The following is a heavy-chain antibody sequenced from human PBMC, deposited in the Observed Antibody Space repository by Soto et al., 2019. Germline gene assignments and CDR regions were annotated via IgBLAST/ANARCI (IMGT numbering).Heavy chain of an antibody. J-gene: IGHJ5*02. CDR2: IYYSGST. Sequence: SETLSLTCTVSGGSISSGGYYWSWIRQHPGKGLEWIGYIYYSGSTYYNPSLKSRVTISVDTSKNQFSLKLSSVTAADTAVYYCARSFSFYDFWSGTGNWFDPWGQGTLVTVSS. CDR1: GGSISSGGYY. V-gene: IGHV4-31*03. CDR3: ARSFSFYDFWSGTGNWFDP. D-gene: IGHD3-3*01.